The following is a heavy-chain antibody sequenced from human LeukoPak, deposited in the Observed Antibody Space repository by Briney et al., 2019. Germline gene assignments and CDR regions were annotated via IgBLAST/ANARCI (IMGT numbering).Heavy chain of an antibody. CDR1: GGSFSGYY. CDR2: INHSGST. V-gene: IGHV4-34*01. J-gene: IGHJ4*02. CDR3: AREGTYDSSGQFPYCFDY. D-gene: IGHD3-22*01. Sequence: SETLSLTCAVYGGSFSGYYWSWIRQPPGKGLEWIGEINHSGSTNYNPSLKSRVTISVDTSKNQFSLKLSSVTAADTAVYYCAREGTYDSSGQFPYCFDYWGQGTLVTVSS.